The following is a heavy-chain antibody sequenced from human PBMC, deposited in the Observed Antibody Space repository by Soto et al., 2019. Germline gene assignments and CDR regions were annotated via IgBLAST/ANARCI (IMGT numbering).Heavy chain of an antibody. CDR3: ARGREGDSSGWYVD. CDR2: INHSGST. J-gene: IGHJ4*02. Sequence: QVQLQQWGAGLLKPSETLSLTCAVYGGSFSGYYWSWIRQPPGKGLEWIGEINHSGSTNYNPSLKRRVTISVDTSKNQVSLKLSSVTAADTAVYYGARGREGDSSGWYVDWGQGTLVTVSS. CDR1: GGSFSGYY. D-gene: IGHD6-13*01. V-gene: IGHV4-34*01.